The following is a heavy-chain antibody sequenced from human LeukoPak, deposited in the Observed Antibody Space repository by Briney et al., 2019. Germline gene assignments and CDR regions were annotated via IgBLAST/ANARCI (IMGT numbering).Heavy chain of an antibody. V-gene: IGHV3-23*01. CDR3: AKEAEVGYCSGGSCYWIGDFFDY. D-gene: IGHD2-15*01. Sequence: GGSLRLSCAASGFTFSSYAMSWVRQAPGKGLECVSAISGSGGSTYYADSVKGRFTISRDNSKNTLYLQMNSLRAEDTAVYYCAKEAEVGYCSGGSCYWIGDFFDYWGQGTLVTVSS. CDR1: GFTFSSYA. CDR2: ISGSGGST. J-gene: IGHJ4*02.